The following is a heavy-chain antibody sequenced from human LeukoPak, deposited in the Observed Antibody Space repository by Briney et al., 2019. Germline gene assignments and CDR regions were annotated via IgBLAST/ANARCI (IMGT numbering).Heavy chain of an antibody. Sequence: GGSLRLSCAASGFTFSGSAMHWVRQASGKGLERVGRIRSKANSYATAYAASVKGRFTISRDDSKNTAYLQMNSLKTEDTAVYYCTRLVGATGPDYWGQGTLVTVSS. V-gene: IGHV3-73*01. CDR1: GFTFSGSA. CDR2: IRSKANSYAT. J-gene: IGHJ4*02. D-gene: IGHD1-26*01. CDR3: TRLVGATGPDY.